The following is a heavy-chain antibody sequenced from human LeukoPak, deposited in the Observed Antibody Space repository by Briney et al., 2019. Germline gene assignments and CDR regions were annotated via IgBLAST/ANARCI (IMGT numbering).Heavy chain of an antibody. Sequence: PGGSLRLSCAASGFTFSSYSMNWVRQAPGKGLEWVSSISSSSSYIYYADSVKGRFTISRDNAKNSLYLQMNSLRAEDTAVYYCARDPGSYYGDYGRGYWGQGTLVTVSS. J-gene: IGHJ4*02. CDR1: GFTFSSYS. CDR3: ARDPGSYYGDYGRGY. D-gene: IGHD4-17*01. V-gene: IGHV3-21*01. CDR2: ISSSSSYI.